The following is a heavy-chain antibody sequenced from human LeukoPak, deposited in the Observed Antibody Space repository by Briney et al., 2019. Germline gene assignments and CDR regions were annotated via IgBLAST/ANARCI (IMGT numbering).Heavy chain of an antibody. CDR1: GFTFDDYA. CDR2: ISWNSGSI. CDR3: AKGRLVGASGYFDY. D-gene: IGHD1-26*01. Sequence: GGSLRLSCAASGFTFDDYAMHWARQAPGKGLEWVSGISWNSGSIGYADSVKGRFTISRDNAKNSLYLQMNSLRAEDMALYYCAKGRLVGASGYFDYWGQGTLVTVSS. V-gene: IGHV3-9*03. J-gene: IGHJ4*02.